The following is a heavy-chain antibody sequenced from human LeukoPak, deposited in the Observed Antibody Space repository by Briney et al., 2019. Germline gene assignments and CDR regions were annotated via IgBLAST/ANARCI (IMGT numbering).Heavy chain of an antibody. CDR3: ATLDWKCGGGTLDY. V-gene: IGHV1-24*01. CDR2: FDPGDAET. J-gene: IGHJ4*02. Sequence: GASVKVSCXVSGYTLSEVSMHWVRQAPGKGLEWMGGFDPGDAETIFAQKFQGRVTMTEDTSTDTAYMELSSLRSEDTAVYYCATLDWKCGGGTLDYWGQGTLVTVSS. D-gene: IGHD1-1*01. CDR1: GYTLSEVS.